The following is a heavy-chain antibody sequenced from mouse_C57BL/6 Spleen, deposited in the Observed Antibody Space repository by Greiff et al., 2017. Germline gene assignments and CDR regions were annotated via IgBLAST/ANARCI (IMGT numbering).Heavy chain of an antibody. Sequence: VHVKQSGPELVKPGASVKISCKASGYSFTDYNMNWVKQSTGKSLEWIGVINPNYGTTSYNQKFKGKATLTVDQSSSTAYMQLNSLTSEDSAVYYCARDYGSSYLCFAYWGQGTLVTVSA. D-gene: IGHD1-1*01. CDR3: ARDYGSSYLCFAY. V-gene: IGHV1-39*01. J-gene: IGHJ3*01. CDR2: INPNYGTT. CDR1: GYSFTDYN.